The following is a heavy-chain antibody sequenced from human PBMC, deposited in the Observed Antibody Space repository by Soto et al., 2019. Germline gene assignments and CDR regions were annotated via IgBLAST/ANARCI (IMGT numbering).Heavy chain of an antibody. J-gene: IGHJ4*02. D-gene: IGHD1-26*01. Sequence: GGSLRLSCAASGFTFSSYAMHWVRQAPGKGLEWVAVISYDGSNKYYADSVKGRFTISRDNSKNTLYLQMNSLRAEDTAVYYCARSMGLAEWELHTSPDYWGQGTLVTVSS. V-gene: IGHV3-30-3*01. CDR2: ISYDGSNK. CDR3: ARSMGLAEWELHTSPDY. CDR1: GFTFSSYA.